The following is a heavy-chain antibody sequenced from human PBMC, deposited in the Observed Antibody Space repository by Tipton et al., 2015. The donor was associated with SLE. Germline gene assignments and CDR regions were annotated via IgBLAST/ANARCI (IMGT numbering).Heavy chain of an antibody. CDR1: GFTFSDHY. CDR2: ISSSGSSI. D-gene: IGHD4-23*01. J-gene: IGHJ4*01. V-gene: IGHV3-11*01. CDR3: ARAGRVTAHYFDY. Sequence: SLRLSCAASGFTFSDHYMSWIRQAPGKGLEWVSYISSSGSSIYYADSVKGRFTLSRDNAKNSLYLQMNSLRAEDTAIYYCARAGRVTAHYFDYWGHGALVTVSS.